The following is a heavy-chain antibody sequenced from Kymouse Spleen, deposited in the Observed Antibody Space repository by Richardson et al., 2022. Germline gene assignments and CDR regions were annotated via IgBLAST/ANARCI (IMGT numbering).Heavy chain of an antibody. Sequence: QVQLQQWGAGLLKPSETLSLTCAVYGGSFSGYYWSWIRQPPGKGLEWIGEINHSGSTNYNPSLKSRVTISVDTSKNQFSLKLSSVTAADTAVYYCARGGGVGATEGYYYYGMDVWGQGTTVTVSS. CDR3: ARGGGVGATEGYYYYGMDV. V-gene: IGHV4-34*01. J-gene: IGHJ6*02. CDR2: INHSGST. D-gene: IGHD1-26*01. CDR1: GGSFSGYY.